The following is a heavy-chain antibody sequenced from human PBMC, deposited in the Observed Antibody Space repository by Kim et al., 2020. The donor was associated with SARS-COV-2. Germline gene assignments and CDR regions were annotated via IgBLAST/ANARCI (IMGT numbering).Heavy chain of an antibody. CDR3: ARSPLSLRWLQLEFDY. CDR1: GFTFSDYY. D-gene: IGHD5-18*01. CDR2: ISSSGSTI. J-gene: IGHJ4*02. V-gene: IGHV3-11*01. Sequence: GGSLRLSCAASGFTFSDYYMSWIRQAPGKGLEWVSYISSSGSTIYYADSVKGRFTISRDNAKNSLYLQMNSLRAEDTAVYYCARSPLSLRWLQLEFDYWGQGTLVTVSS.